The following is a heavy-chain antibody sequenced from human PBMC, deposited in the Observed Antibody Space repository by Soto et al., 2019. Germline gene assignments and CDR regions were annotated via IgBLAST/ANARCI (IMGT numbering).Heavy chain of an antibody. V-gene: IGHV1-2*02. CDR1: GYTFTCYS. D-gene: IGHD6-19*01. J-gene: IGHJ4*02. CDR3: ARAGSIALADYYFDS. Sequence: GASVKVSCKASGYTFTCYSMHWVRQAPGQGLEWMGWINPNSGGTNYAQKFQGRVTMTRDTSISTAYMELSRLRSDDTAVYYFARAGSIALADYYFDSWGQGTLGTVSS. CDR2: INPNSGGT.